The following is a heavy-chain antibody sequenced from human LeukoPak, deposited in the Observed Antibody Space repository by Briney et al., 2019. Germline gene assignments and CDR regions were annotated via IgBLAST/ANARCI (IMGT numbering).Heavy chain of an antibody. D-gene: IGHD2-21*02. CDR1: GFTFSYAW. V-gene: IGHV3-15*01. Sequence: GGSLRLSCAASGFTFSYAWMSWVRQAPGKGLEWVGHIKSIPDGGTTDYAAPVKGRFTISRDDSTNTLHLQMNSLKTEDTAVYYCTTSLAGAVTAVYPFDNWGQGTLVTVSS. CDR2: IKSIPDGGTT. J-gene: IGHJ4*02. CDR3: TTSLAGAVTAVYPFDN.